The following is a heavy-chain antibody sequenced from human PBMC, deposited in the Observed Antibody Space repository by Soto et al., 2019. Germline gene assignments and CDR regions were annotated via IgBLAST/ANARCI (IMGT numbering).Heavy chain of an antibody. CDR3: ANILSRGVSSGCYYYGFDV. CDR1: GFTFSSYA. V-gene: IGHV3-23*02. Sequence: GGSLRLSCEASGFTFSSYAMSWVRQAPGKGLEWVSAISGSGGVTYYGDSGKGRFTISRDNSKNTLYLKMNSLRVEDMAVDDCANILSRGVSSGCYYYGFDVWGQGTMVTVSS. D-gene: IGHD3-22*01. CDR2: ISGSGGVT. J-gene: IGHJ6*02.